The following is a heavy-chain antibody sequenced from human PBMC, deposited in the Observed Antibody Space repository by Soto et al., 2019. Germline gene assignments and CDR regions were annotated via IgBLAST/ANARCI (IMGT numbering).Heavy chain of an antibody. CDR2: ISPYNDYT. J-gene: IGHJ6*02. V-gene: IGHV1-18*01. CDR1: GYTFISYG. CDR3: ARGGYYDNSWGKLGHYGLDV. Sequence: QVQLAQSANEVKKPGASVRVSCKAAGYTFISYGIAWVRQAPGQGLEWMGWISPYNDYTVYAQKFQGRVSMTADTSTRTGYMNLRGLKSDDTAVYYCARGGYYDNSWGKLGHYGLDVWGQGTSVSVSS. D-gene: IGHD3-16*01.